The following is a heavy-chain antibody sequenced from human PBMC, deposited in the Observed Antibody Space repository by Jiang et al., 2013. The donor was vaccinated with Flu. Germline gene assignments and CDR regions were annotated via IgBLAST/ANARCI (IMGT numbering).Heavy chain of an antibody. CDR3: ARVVRGVIMSSEYLDV. Sequence: QLVESGGGLVQPGRSLRLSCAASGFTFDDYSMHWVRQAPGKGLEWVSGISWNSGDIDYADSVRGRFTISRDNAKKSLYLQMNSLRVEDTALYYCARVVRGVIMSSEYLDVWGKGTTVAVS. CDR2: ISWNSGDI. D-gene: IGHD3-10*01. J-gene: IGHJ6*03. CDR1: GFTFDDYS. V-gene: IGHV3-9*01.